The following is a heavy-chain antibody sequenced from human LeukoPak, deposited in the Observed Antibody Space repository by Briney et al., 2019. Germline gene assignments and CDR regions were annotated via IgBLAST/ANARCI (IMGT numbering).Heavy chain of an antibody. Sequence: GGSLRLSCAASGFTFSSYAMSWVRQAPGKGLEWVSAISGSGGSTYYADSVKGRFTISRDNSKNTLYLQMNRLRAEDTAVYYCAKVFRDGSSSFDYWGQGTLVTVSS. CDR3: AKVFRDGSSSFDY. J-gene: IGHJ4*02. D-gene: IGHD6-6*01. CDR1: GFTFSSYA. V-gene: IGHV3-23*01. CDR2: ISGSGGST.